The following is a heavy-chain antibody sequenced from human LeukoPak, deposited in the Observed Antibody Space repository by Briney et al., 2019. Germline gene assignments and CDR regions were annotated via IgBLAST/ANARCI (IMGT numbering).Heavy chain of an antibody. CDR3: AKEARLHYDMLTGYYITGFDY. J-gene: IGHJ4*02. CDR2: ISYDGSNK. D-gene: IGHD3-9*01. CDR1: GFTFSSYG. V-gene: IGHV3-30*18. Sequence: GRSLRLSCEASGFTFSSYGMHWARQAPGKGLEWVAVISYDGSNKYYADSVKGRFTISRDNSKNTLYLQMNSLRAEDTAVYYCAKEARLHYDMLTGYYITGFDYWGQGTLVTVSS.